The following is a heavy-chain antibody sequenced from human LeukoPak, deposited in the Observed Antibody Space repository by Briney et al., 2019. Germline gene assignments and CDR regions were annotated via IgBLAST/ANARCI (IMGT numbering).Heavy chain of an antibody. Sequence: ASVKVSCKASGYTFTKQYMHWVRQAPGQGLEWMGFINLSGGSTNYAQKFQGRVTMTRDTSTSTVYMELSSLRSEDTAVYYCAKEGCCSTTSCLYKWFDPWGQGTLVTVSS. V-gene: IGHV1-46*01. CDR1: GYTFTKQY. CDR3: AKEGCCSTTSCLYKWFDP. J-gene: IGHJ5*02. D-gene: IGHD2-2*01. CDR2: INLSGGST.